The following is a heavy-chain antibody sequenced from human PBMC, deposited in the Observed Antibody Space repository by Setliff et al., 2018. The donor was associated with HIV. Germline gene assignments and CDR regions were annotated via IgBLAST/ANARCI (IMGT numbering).Heavy chain of an antibody. CDR1: GDSISSGGYY. D-gene: IGHD3-22*01. Sequence: PSETLSLTCNVSGDSISSGGYYWNWIRQHPGKGLEWIGYIYYSGSTYYNPSLKSRVTVSLDTSKNQFSLKLSSVTAADTAVYYCARGAYDSGGYFYFPFDYWGQGILVTVSS. CDR3: ARGAYDSGGYFYFPFDY. J-gene: IGHJ4*02. CDR2: IYYSGST. V-gene: IGHV4-31*03.